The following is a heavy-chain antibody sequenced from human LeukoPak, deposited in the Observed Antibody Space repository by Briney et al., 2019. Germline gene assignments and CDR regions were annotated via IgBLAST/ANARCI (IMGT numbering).Heavy chain of an antibody. D-gene: IGHD5-18*01. CDR2: LNHSGST. CDR3: ARGPLDTAVATYYFDY. V-gene: IGHV4-34*01. CDR1: GGSISSYY. J-gene: IGHJ4*02. Sequence: SETLSLTCTVSGGSISSYYWSWIRQPPGKGLEWIGELNHSGSTNYNPSLKSRVTMSLDTSKNQFSLKLSSVTAADTAVYYCARGPLDTAVATYYFDYWAQGTLVTVSS.